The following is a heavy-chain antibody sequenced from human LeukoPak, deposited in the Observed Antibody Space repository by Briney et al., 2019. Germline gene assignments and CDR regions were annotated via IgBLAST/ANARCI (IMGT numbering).Heavy chain of an antibody. Sequence: GSLRLSCAASGFTFSSYSMNWVRQAPGKGLEWVSYISSSSSTIYYADSVKGRFTISRDNAKNSLYLQMNSLRAEDTAVYYCARDRLYYDFWSGYYDAFDIWGQGTMVTVSS. J-gene: IGHJ3*02. D-gene: IGHD3-3*01. V-gene: IGHV3-48*01. CDR2: ISSSSSTI. CDR3: ARDRLYYDFWSGYYDAFDI. CDR1: GFTFSSYS.